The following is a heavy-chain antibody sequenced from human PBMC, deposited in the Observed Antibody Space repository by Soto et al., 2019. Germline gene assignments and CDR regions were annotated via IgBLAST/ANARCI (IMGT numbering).Heavy chain of an antibody. J-gene: IGHJ5*02. CDR1: GGSFSGYY. V-gene: IGHV4-34*01. D-gene: IGHD3-10*01. Sequence: SETLSLTCAVYGGSFSGYYWSWIRQPLGKGLEWIGEINHSGSTNYNPSLKSRVTISVDTSKNQFSLKLSSVTAADTAVYYCARGAHYYGSGSYQFDPWGQGTLVTVAS. CDR3: ARGAHYYGSGSYQFDP. CDR2: INHSGST.